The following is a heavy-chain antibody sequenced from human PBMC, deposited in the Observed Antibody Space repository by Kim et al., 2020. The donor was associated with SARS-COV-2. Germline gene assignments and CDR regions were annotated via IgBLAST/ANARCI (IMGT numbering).Heavy chain of an antibody. J-gene: IGHJ6*02. CDR2: ISSSSSYI. D-gene: IGHD3-9*01. Sequence: GGSLRLSCAASGFTFSSYSMNWVRQAPGKGLEWVSSISSSSSYIYYADSVKGRFTISRDNAKNSLYLQMNSLRAEDTAVYYCARGARYYDIPVDGYYGMDVWGQGTTVTVSS. CDR1: GFTFSSYS. V-gene: IGHV3-21*01. CDR3: ARGARYYDIPVDGYYGMDV.